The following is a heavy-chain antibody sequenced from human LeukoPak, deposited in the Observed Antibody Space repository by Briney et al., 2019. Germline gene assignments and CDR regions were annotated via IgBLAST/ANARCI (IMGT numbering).Heavy chain of an antibody. CDR3: ARAALLRYFDWFLGY. CDR2: INPNSGGT. Sequence: ASVKVSCKASGYTFTGYYMHWVRQAPGQGLEWMGWINPNSGGTNYAQKFQGRVTMTRDTSISTAYMELSRLRSDDTAVYYCARAALLRYFDWFLGYWGQGTLVTVSS. J-gene: IGHJ4*02. D-gene: IGHD3-9*01. V-gene: IGHV1-2*02. CDR1: GYTFTGYY.